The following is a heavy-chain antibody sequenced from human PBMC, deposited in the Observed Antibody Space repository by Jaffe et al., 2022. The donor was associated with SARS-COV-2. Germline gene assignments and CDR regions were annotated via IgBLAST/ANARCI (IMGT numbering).Heavy chain of an antibody. D-gene: IGHD3-16*02. J-gene: IGHJ4*02. V-gene: IGHV4-34*01. CDR2: INHSGST. CDR3: ARVRLLYYDYVWGSYRQVYFDY. Sequence: QVQLQQWGAGLLKPSETLSLTCAVYGGSFSGYYWSWIRQPPGKGLEWIGEINHSGSTNYNPSLKSRVTISVDTSKNQFSLKLSSVTAADTAVYYCARVRLLYYDYVWGSYRQVYFDYWGQGTLVTVSS. CDR1: GGSFSGYY.